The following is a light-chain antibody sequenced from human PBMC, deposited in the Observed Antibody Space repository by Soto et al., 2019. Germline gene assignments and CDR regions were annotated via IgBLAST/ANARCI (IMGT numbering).Light chain of an antibody. CDR3: QQRSNWPPIT. Sequence: EIVLTQSPATLSLSPGERPTLSCRASQSGSRYLAWYQQKPGQAPRLLIYDASNRSTAIPARFSGSGSGTDFTLTISSLEPEDFAVYYCQQRSNWPPITFGQGKRLELK. CDR2: DAS. CDR1: QSGSRY. J-gene: IGKJ5*01. V-gene: IGKV3-11*01.